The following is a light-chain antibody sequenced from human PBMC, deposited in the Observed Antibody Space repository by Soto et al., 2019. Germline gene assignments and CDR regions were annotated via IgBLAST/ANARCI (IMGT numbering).Light chain of an antibody. J-gene: IGKJ5*01. CDR2: GVS. V-gene: IGKV3-20*01. CDR3: QHYGDSPSRT. Sequence: EIVLTQSPGTLSLSPGERATLSCRASQSVSSSYLTWYQQKPGQAPRLLIYGVSSRATGIPDRFSGSGSGTDFTLTISRLEPEDFAVYYCQHYGDSPSRTFGQGTRLEI. CDR1: QSVSSSY.